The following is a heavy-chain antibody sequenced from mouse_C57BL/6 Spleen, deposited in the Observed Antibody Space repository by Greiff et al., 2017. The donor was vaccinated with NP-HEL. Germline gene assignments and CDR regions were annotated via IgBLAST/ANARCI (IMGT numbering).Heavy chain of an antibody. V-gene: IGHV1-42*01. D-gene: IGHD1-1*01. CDR2: INPSTGGT. CDR1: GYSFTGYY. Sequence: VQLKQSGPELVKPGASVKISCKASGYSFTGYYMNWVKQSPEKSLEWIGEINPSTGGTTYNQKFKAKATLTVDKSSSTAYMQLKSLTSEDSAVYYCAVGDYGSIFDYWGQGTTLTVSS. CDR3: AVGDYGSIFDY. J-gene: IGHJ2*01.